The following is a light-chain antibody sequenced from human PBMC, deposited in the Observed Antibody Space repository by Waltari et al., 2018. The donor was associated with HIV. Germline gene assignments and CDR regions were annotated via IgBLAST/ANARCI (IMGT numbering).Light chain of an antibody. J-gene: IGKJ3*01. CDR3: QQRSNWPRV. Sequence: EIVLTQSPATLSLSPGERATLSCRASQSVSSYLAWYQQKPGQAPRLLIYDASNRATGIPARFSGSGSGTDFTLTISSLEPEDFAVYYCQQRSNWPRVFGTGTKVDIK. CDR2: DAS. CDR1: QSVSSY. V-gene: IGKV3-11*01.